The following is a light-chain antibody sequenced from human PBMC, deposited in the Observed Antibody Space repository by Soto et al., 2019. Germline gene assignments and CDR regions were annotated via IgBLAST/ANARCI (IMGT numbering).Light chain of an antibody. CDR1: SSDVGGYNY. CDR2: EVS. CDR3: SSYAGSNNPYV. J-gene: IGLJ1*01. V-gene: IGLV2-8*01. Sequence: QSALTQPPSPSGSPGQSVTISCTGTSSDVGGYNYVSWYQQHPGKAPKLMIYEVSKRPSGVPDRFSGSKSGNTASLTVSGLQAEDEADYYCSSYAGSNNPYVFGTGTKV.